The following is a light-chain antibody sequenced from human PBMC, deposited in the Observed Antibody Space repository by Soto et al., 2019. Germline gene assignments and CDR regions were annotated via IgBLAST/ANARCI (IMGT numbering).Light chain of an antibody. Sequence: DIVLTQSPGTLSLSPGERASLSCRASETVNSNYLAWYQQKRGQAPRLLIYGASRRATVIPDRFSGSGSGTNFTLTITRLEPEDFAVYYCQQYGSSRTFGQGTKVDIK. CDR1: ETVNSNY. CDR3: QQYGSSRT. J-gene: IGKJ1*01. V-gene: IGKV3-20*01. CDR2: GAS.